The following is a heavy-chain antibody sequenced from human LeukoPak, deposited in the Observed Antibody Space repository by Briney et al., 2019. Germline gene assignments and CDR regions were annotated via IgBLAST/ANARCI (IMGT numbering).Heavy chain of an antibody. CDR3: ARDRGYCSSTSCYAHSEAFDI. V-gene: IGHV3-53*01. D-gene: IGHD2-2*01. CDR1: GFTVSSNY. J-gene: IGHJ3*02. Sequence: PGGSLRLSRAASGFTVSSNYMSWVRQAPGKGLEWVSVIYSGGSTYYADSVKGRFTISRDNSKNTLYLQMNSLRAEDTAVYYCARDRGYCSSTSCYAHSEAFDIWGQGTMVTVSS. CDR2: IYSGGST.